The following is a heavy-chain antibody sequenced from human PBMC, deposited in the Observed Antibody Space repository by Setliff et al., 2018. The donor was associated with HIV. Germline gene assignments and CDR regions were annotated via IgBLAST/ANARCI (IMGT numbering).Heavy chain of an antibody. CDR3: ARLRTGGYHYYGMDV. D-gene: IGHD2-15*01. CDR2: IYYSGST. J-gene: IGHJ6*02. CDR1: GGSISSSSYY. Sequence: SETLSLTCTVSGGSISSSSYYWGWIRQPPGKGLEWIGSIYYSGSTYYNPSLKSRVTISVDTSKNQFSLKLSSVTAADTAVYYCARLRTGGYHYYGMDVWGQGTTVTVSS. V-gene: IGHV4-39*01.